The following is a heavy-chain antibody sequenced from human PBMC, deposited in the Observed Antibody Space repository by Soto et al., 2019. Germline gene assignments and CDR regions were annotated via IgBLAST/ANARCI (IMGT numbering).Heavy chain of an antibody. CDR2: IYYSGST. CDR3: ARESTMVRGGYDP. V-gene: IGHV4-30-4*01. Sequence: QVQLQESGPGLVKPSQTLSLTCTVSGGSISSGDYYWSWIRQPPGKGLEWIGYIYYSGSTYYKPSLTSRFTISVDTSKNQFSLKLSSLTAADTAVYYCARESTMVRGGYDPWGQGTLVTVSS. D-gene: IGHD3-10*01. CDR1: GGSISSGDYY. J-gene: IGHJ5*02.